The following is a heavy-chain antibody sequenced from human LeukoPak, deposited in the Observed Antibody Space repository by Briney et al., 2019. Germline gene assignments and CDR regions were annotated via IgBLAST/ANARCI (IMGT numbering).Heavy chain of an antibody. CDR3: ARTWNNGGWYVTFDY. Sequence: GGSLRLSCAASGFTFSTYSMNWVRQAPGKGLEWASYISSTSSTIYYADSVKGRFTVSRDNAEKSLYLQMNSLRAEDTAVYYCARTWNNGGWYVTFDYWGQGTLVTVSS. V-gene: IGHV3-48*04. CDR1: GFTFSTYS. CDR2: ISSTSSTI. D-gene: IGHD6-19*01. J-gene: IGHJ4*02.